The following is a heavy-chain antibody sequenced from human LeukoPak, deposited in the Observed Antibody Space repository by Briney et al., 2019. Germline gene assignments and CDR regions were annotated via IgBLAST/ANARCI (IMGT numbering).Heavy chain of an antibody. CDR2: ISAYNGNT. Sequence: ASVKVSCKASGYTFTSYGISWVRQAPGQGLEWMGWISAYNGNTNYAQKLQGRGTMTTDTSTSTAYMELRSLRSDDTAVYYCARDPGGYSGYDFFDYWGQGTLVTVSS. D-gene: IGHD5-12*01. CDR3: ARDPGGYSGYDFFDY. CDR1: GYTFTSYG. V-gene: IGHV1-18*04. J-gene: IGHJ4*02.